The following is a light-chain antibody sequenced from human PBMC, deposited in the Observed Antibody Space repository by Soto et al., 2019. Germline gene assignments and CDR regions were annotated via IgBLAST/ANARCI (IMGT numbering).Light chain of an antibody. J-gene: IGLJ3*02. CDR2: EGS. CDR1: SSDVGSYNL. CDR3: CSYAGSNTWV. V-gene: IGLV2-23*01. Sequence: QSALTQPASVSGSPGQSITISCTGTSSDVGSYNLVSWYQQHPGKAPKFMIYEGSKRPSGVSNRFSGSESGNTASLTISGLQAEDEADYYCCSYAGSNTWVFGGGTKLTVL.